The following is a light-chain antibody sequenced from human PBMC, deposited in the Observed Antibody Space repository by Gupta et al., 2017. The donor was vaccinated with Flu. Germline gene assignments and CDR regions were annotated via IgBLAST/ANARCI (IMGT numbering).Light chain of an antibody. Sequence: QPVLTQPPSASASLGASVPLTCTLSSGYSDYEVDWYQQGPGKGPRFVMRVGTGGIVGAKADGIPNRVSGLGSGLNQSRTIKNIQFAGEGDDHCGADHGTENNFVDHVVFGGGTKVTVL. J-gene: IGLJ2*01. V-gene: IGLV9-49*01. CDR1: SGYSDYE. CDR2: VGTGGIVG. CDR3: GADHGTENNFVDHVV.